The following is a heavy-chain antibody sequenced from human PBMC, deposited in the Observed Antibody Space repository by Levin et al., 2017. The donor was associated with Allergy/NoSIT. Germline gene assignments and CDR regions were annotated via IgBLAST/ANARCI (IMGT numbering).Heavy chain of an antibody. CDR2: IYYSGST. CDR1: SGSISSYY. V-gene: IGHV4-59*08. J-gene: IGHJ4*02. D-gene: IGHD3-16*01. CDR3: ARHLGTGSYAFDY. Sequence: SETLSLTCSVSSGSISSYYWSWIRQPPGKGLEWIGYIYYSGSTNYNPSLRSRVTISVDTSKNQFSLKLSSVTAADTAAYYCARHLGTGSYAFDYWGQGTLVTVSS.